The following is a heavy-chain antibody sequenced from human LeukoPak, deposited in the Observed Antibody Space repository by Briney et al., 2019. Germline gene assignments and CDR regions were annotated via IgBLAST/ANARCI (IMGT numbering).Heavy chain of an antibody. CDR3: ASTRYCSGGSCSEGVDY. V-gene: IGHV3-48*01. D-gene: IGHD2-15*01. CDR1: GFTFSSYS. J-gene: IGHJ4*02. Sequence: GGSLRLSCAASGFTFSSYSMNWVRQAPGKGLEWVSYISGSSSTIYYADSVKGRFTISRDNAKNSLYLQMNSLRAEDTAVYYCASTRYCSGGSCSEGVDYWGQGTLVTVSS. CDR2: ISGSSSTI.